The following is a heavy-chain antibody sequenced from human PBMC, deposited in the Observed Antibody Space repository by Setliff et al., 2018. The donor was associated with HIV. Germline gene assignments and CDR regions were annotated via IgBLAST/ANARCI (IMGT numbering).Heavy chain of an antibody. J-gene: IGHJ4*02. D-gene: IGHD3-16*02. CDR3: ARDGGGLISYYFDY. CDR2: IYSGGST. CDR1: GFTVSGYY. V-gene: IGHV3-66*02. Sequence: VGSLRLSCAASGFTVSGYYMAWVRQAPGKGLEWVSTIYSGGSTYHADSVKGRFTLSRDSSKNTLALQMNSLRPEDTAVYYCARDGGGLISYYFDYWGQRAPVTVS.